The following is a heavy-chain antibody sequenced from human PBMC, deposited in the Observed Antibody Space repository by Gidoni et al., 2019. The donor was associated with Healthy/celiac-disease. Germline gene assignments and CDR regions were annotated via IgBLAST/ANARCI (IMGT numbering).Heavy chain of an antibody. CDR1: GFTFDDYA. J-gene: IGHJ4*02. D-gene: IGHD3-10*02. CDR2: ISWNSGSI. CDR3: AKQSVRGVITYYFDY. V-gene: IGHV3-9*01. Sequence: EVQLVESGGGLVQPGRSRRLSCAASGFTFDDYAMHWVRQAPGKGLEWVSGISWNSGSIGYADSVKGRFTISRDNAKNSLYLQMTSLRAEDTALYYCAKQSVRGVITYYFDYWGQGTLVTVSS.